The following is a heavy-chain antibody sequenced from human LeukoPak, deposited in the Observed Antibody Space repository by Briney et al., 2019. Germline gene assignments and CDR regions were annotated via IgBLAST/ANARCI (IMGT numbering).Heavy chain of an antibody. CDR3: ATSITLLRGVIIRGDWFDP. J-gene: IGHJ5*02. CDR2: ISPYNGNT. V-gene: IGHV1-18*01. D-gene: IGHD3-10*01. Sequence: GASVKVSCNASGYSFTSYSISWVRQAPGQGLEWVGSISPYNGNTNYAQKLQGRVTMTTDTSTSTAYMALRSLRSDDTALYYCATSITLLRGVIIRGDWFDPSGQGSLVTVSS. CDR1: GYSFTSYS.